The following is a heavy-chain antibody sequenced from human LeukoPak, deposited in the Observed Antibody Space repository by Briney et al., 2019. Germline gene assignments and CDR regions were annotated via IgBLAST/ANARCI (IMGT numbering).Heavy chain of an antibody. J-gene: IGHJ4*02. V-gene: IGHV6-1*01. D-gene: IGHD3-22*01. CDR3: ACVYYDSSGYSDY. CDR2: TYYRSKWYN. CDR1: GDSFSSNSAA. Sequence: SQTLSLTCAIPGDSFSSNSAAWNWIRQSPSRGLEWLGRTYYRSKWYNDYAVSVKSRITINPDTSKNQFSLQLNSVTPEDTAVYYCACVYYDSSGYSDYWGQGTLVTVSS.